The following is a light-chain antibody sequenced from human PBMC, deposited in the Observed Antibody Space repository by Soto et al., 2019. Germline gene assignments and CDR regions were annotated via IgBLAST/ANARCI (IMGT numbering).Light chain of an antibody. CDR1: SSDVGGYNY. V-gene: IGLV2-14*01. CDR3: CSYTSSSTRV. J-gene: IGLJ2*01. Sequence: QSALTQPASVSGSPGQSITISCTGTSSDVGGYNYVSWYQQHPGKAPKLMIYDVSNRPSGVSNRFSGSKSGNTASLTISGLQAEDVADYYCCSYTSSSTRVFGGGTKVTVL. CDR2: DVS.